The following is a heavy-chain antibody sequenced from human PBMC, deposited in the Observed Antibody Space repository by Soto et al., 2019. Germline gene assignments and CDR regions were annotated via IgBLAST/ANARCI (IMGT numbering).Heavy chain of an antibody. CDR2: IWYDGSNK. J-gene: IGHJ6*02. V-gene: IGHV3-33*01. D-gene: IGHD3-10*01. Sequence: PGGSLRLSCAASGFTFSSYGMHWVRQAPGKGLEWVAVIWYDGSNKYYADSVKGRFTISRDNSKNTLYLQMNSLRAEDTAVYYCARDLPYYYGSGSYYGYYGMDVWGQGTTVTVSS. CDR1: GFTFSSYG. CDR3: ARDLPYYYGSGSYYGYYGMDV.